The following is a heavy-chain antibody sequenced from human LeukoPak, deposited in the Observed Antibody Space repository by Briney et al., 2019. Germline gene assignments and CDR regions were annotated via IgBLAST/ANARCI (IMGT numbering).Heavy chain of an antibody. Sequence: SVKVSCKASGGTFSSYAISWVRQAPGQGLEWMGGIIPIFGTANYAQKFQGRVTMTTDTSTSTAYMELRNLRSDDTAVYYCARQTAGDSSGPFDYWGQGTLVTVSS. J-gene: IGHJ4*02. D-gene: IGHD3-22*01. CDR3: ARQTAGDSSGPFDY. CDR1: GGTFSSYA. V-gene: IGHV1-69*05. CDR2: IIPIFGTA.